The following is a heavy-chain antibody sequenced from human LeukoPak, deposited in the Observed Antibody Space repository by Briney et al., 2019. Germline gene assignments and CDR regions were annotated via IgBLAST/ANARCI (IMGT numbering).Heavy chain of an antibody. Sequence: SVKVSCKASGGTFSSYAISWVRQAPGQGLEWMGRIIPIFGIANYAQKFQGRVTITADKSTSAAYMELSSLRSEDTAVYYCARARGGSYFDYWGQGTLVTVSS. D-gene: IGHD3-16*01. V-gene: IGHV1-69*04. J-gene: IGHJ4*02. CDR1: GGTFSSYA. CDR3: ARARGGSYFDY. CDR2: IIPIFGIA.